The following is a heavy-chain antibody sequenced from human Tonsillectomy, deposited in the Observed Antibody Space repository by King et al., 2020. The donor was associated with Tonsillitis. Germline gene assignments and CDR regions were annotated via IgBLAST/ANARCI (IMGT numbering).Heavy chain of an antibody. CDR3: SRRGYYSRGFEQ. CDR2: IRTEANDYAT. D-gene: IGHD3-22*01. Sequence: VQLVESGGGLVQPGWSLKLSCAASGFSFSDSDIHWVRQASGKGLEWVGLIRTEANDYATKYAASVKGRFSISRDDSKNTSYLQMNSLKTEDPAVYYCSRRGYYSRGFEQWGQGTTVTVSS. V-gene: IGHV3-73*02. J-gene: IGHJ4*02. CDR1: GFSFSDSD.